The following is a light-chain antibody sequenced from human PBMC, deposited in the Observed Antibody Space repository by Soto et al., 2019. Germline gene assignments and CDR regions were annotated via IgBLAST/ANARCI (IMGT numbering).Light chain of an antibody. CDR1: QGIRDD. CDR3: QHYSLYSPWT. CDR2: DAY. J-gene: IGKJ1*01. V-gene: IGKV1-6*01. Sequence: AIRMTQSPSSLSAYVGDRVTITCRASQGIRDDLGWYAQRPEQAPKLLIYDAYTVQSGVPSRFSGSGYGTECTLTIRSLQPADSATYYCQHYSLYSPWTFGQGTKVDIK.